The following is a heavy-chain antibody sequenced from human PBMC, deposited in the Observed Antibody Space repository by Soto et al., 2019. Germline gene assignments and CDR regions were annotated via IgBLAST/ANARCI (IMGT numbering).Heavy chain of an antibody. V-gene: IGHV3-7*01. J-gene: IGHJ4*02. CDR2: IKQDGSEK. CDR1: GFTFSSYW. Sequence: GSLRLSCAASGFTFSSYWMSWVRQAPGKGLEWVANIKQDGSEKYYVDSVKGRFTISRDNAKNSLYLQMNSLRAEDTAVYYCARGGRLRYYDWLLFHWGQGTLVTVSS. D-gene: IGHD3-9*01. CDR3: ARGGRLRYYDWLLFH.